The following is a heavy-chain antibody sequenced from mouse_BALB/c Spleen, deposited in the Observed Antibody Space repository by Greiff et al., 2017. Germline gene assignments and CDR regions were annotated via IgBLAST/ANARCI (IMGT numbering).Heavy chain of an antibody. CDR2: ISSGGSYT. CDR3: ASLYYRDFDY. D-gene: IGHD2-14*01. V-gene: IGHV5-9-3*01. J-gene: IGHJ2*01. Sequence: DVKLVESGGDLVKPGGSLKLSCAASGFTFSSYAMSWVRQTPEKRLEWVATISSGGSYTYYPDSVKGRFTISRDNAKNTLYLQMNSLRSEDTAMYYCASLYYRDFDYWGQGTTLTVSS. CDR1: GFTFSSYA.